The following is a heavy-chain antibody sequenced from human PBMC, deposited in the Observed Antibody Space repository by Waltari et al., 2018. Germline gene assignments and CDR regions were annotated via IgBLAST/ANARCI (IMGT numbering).Heavy chain of an antibody. CDR3: ARDERYYDFWSGYYHSDAFDI. Sequence: EVQLVESGGGLIQPGGSLRLSCAASGFPVSSNYMSWVRQAPGTGLEWVSVIYSGGSTYYADSVKGRFTISRDNSKNTLYLQMNSLRAEDTAVYYCARDERYYDFWSGYYHSDAFDIWGQGTMVTVSS. V-gene: IGHV3-53*01. J-gene: IGHJ3*02. D-gene: IGHD3-3*01. CDR2: IYSGGST. CDR1: GFPVSSNY.